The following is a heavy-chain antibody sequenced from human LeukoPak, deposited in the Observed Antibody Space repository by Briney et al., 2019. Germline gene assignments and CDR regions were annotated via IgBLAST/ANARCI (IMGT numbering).Heavy chain of an antibody. CDR3: ARGAGWYLI. V-gene: IGHV4-59*01. D-gene: IGHD6-19*01. J-gene: IGHJ4*02. Sequence: SETLSLTCSVSGGSMSKYHWSWLRQPPGKGLEWIGFIYCSGSTNYNPSLKSRVTISVDTSKNQFSLKLSSVTAADTAVYYCARGAGWYLIWGQGTLVTVSS. CDR1: GGSMSKYH. CDR2: IYCSGST.